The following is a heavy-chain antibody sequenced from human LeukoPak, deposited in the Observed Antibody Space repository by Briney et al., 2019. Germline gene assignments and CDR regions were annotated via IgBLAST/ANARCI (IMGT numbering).Heavy chain of an antibody. CDR3: AGGGSYYYDSSGYSRWFDP. CDR2: ISAYNGNT. D-gene: IGHD3-22*01. J-gene: IGHJ5*02. Sequence: ASVNVSCKASGYTFTSYGISWVRQAPGQGLEWMGWISAYNGNTNYAQKLQGRVTMTTDTSTSTAYMELRSLRSDDTAVYYCAGGGSYYYDSSGYSRWFDPWGQGTLVTVSS. CDR1: GYTFTSYG. V-gene: IGHV1-18*01.